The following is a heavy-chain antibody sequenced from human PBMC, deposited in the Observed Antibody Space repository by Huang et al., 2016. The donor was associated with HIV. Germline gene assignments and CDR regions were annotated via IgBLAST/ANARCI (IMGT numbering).Heavy chain of an antibody. CDR2: INSDGSSS. V-gene: IGHV3-74*01. CDR1: GFTFSRYW. Sequence: EVQLVESGGGLVQPGGSLRLSCAASGFTFSRYWMHWVRQAPGKGLVLVSRINSDGSSSGYADSVKGRFTISRDNAKNTLYLQMNSLRAEDTAVYYCVRDPRIQSWLNYFDYWGQGTLVSVSS. D-gene: IGHD3-22*01. J-gene: IGHJ4*02. CDR3: VRDPRIQSWLNYFDY.